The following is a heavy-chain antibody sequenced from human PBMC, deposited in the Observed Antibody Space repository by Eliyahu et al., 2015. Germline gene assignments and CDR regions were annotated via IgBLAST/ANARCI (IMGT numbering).Heavy chain of an antibody. Sequence: EEQLLESGGGLVQPGGSLRLSCAASGFAFSSHALNWVRLAPGKGLQWVTTVSGSGTNTYYADFAKGRFTVSRDNSKNALYLQMNSLRVEDTAVYYCTKGVYARGPFDPWGQGSQVTVSS. J-gene: IGHJ5*02. V-gene: IGHV3-23*01. CDR1: GFAFSSHA. CDR2: VSGSGTNT. D-gene: IGHD2-8*01. CDR3: TKGVYARGPFDP.